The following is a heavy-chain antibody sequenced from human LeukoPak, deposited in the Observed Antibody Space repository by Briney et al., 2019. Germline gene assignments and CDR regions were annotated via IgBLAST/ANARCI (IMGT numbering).Heavy chain of an antibody. J-gene: IGHJ4*02. Sequence: SETPSLTCAVSGGSIGASINSPNWWSWVRQPPGKGLEWIGEIFHSGSTNYNPSLKSRVTMSVDKSKNQFSLNLTSVTAADTAVYFCARAPRAYCSTTGSCFQDYWGQGTLVTVSS. CDR1: GGSIGASINSPNW. CDR2: IFHSGST. CDR3: ARAPRAYCSTTGSCFQDY. V-gene: IGHV4-4*02. D-gene: IGHD2-2*01.